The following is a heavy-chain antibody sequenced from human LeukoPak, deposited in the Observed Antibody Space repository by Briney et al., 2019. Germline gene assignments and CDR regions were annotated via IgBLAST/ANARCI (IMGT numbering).Heavy chain of an antibody. J-gene: IGHJ3*01. V-gene: IGHV5-51*07. CDR3: ARPNITSYYDSRGYDAFDV. Sequence: GESLKISCKGSGYKFNAYWIAWVQQMPGKGLEWMGIIYPDDSDTRYSPSFQGQVTISADKSVSIAYLQWSSLKASDTAMYYCARPNITSYYDSRGYDAFDVWGQGTMVIVSS. D-gene: IGHD3-22*01. CDR1: GYKFNAYW. CDR2: IYPDDSDT.